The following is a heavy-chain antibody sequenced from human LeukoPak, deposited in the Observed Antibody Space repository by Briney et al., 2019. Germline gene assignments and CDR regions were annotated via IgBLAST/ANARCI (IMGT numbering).Heavy chain of an antibody. CDR3: ARSFRGDFWSGYYTGPFY. CDR2: FDPEDGET. D-gene: IGHD3-3*01. CDR1: GYTLTELS. J-gene: IGHJ4*02. V-gene: IGHV1-24*01. Sequence: ASVKVSCKVSGYTLTELSMHWVRQAPGKGLEWMGGFDPEDGETIYAQKFQGGVTMTEDTSTDTAYMELSSLRSEDTAVYYCARSFRGDFWSGYYTGPFYWGQGTLVTVSS.